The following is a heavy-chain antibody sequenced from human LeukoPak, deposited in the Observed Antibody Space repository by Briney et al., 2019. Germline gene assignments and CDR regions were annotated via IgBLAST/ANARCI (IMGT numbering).Heavy chain of an antibody. J-gene: IGHJ4*02. Sequence: PSETLSLTCAVYGGSFSGYYWSWIRQPPGKGLEWIGEINHSGSTNYNPSLKSRVTISVDTSKNQFSLKLSSVTAADTAVYYCASGEGGMPYYFDYWGQGTLVTVSP. CDR2: INHSGST. D-gene: IGHD3-16*01. CDR1: GGSFSGYY. V-gene: IGHV4-34*01. CDR3: ASGEGGMPYYFDY.